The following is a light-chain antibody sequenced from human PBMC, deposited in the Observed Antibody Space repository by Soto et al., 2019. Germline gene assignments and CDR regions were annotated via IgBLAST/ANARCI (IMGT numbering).Light chain of an antibody. CDR2: KND. V-gene: IGLV1-47*01. J-gene: IGLJ3*02. Sequence: QSVLTQPPSASGTPGQRVTNSCTGSSSDIGSNYVYWYQQLPEMAPKLLIYKNDQRPSGISERFSGSKSGTSASLAISGLRTEDEANYYCASWDDTLSGRVFGGGTKVTVL. CDR3: ASWDDTLSGRV. CDR1: SSDIGSNY.